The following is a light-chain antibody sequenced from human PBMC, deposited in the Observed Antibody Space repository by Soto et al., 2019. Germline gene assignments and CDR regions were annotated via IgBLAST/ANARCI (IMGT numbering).Light chain of an antibody. CDR2: GAS. V-gene: IGKV3-15*01. CDR1: QTVRNN. CDR3: QQHNNWPPWT. Sequence: ELVMTQSPATLSVYPGERATHSCTASQTVRNNYLAWYQQKPGQAPRLLLYGASTRATGIPPTFSGSGSGTEFTLTISSLQSEDFAVYYCQQHNNWPPWTFGQGTQLDIK. J-gene: IGKJ1*01.